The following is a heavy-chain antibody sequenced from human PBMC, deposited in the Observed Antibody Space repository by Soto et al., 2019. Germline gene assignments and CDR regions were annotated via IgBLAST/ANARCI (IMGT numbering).Heavy chain of an antibody. CDR3: ARDFSSSWYRGYYYYGMDV. CDR2: MNPNSGNT. J-gene: IGHJ6*02. V-gene: IGHV1-8*01. Sequence: ASVKVSCKASGYTFTSYDINWVRQATGQGLEWMGWMNPNSGNTGYAQKFQGRVTMTRNTSISTAYMELSSLRSEDTAVYYCARDFSSSWYRGYYYYGMDVWGQGTTVTVSS. D-gene: IGHD6-13*01. CDR1: GYTFTSYD.